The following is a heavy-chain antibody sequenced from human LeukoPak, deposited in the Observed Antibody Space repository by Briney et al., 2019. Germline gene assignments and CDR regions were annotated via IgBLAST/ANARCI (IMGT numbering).Heavy chain of an antibody. Sequence: SETLSLTCTVSGGPISSYYWSWIRQPAGKGLEWIGRIYTSGSTNYNPSLKSRVTMSVDTSKNQFSLKLSSVTAADTAVYYCARGYAGYSSSWLDYWGQGTLVTVSS. V-gene: IGHV4-4*07. CDR2: IYTSGST. J-gene: IGHJ4*02. CDR3: ARGYAGYSSSWLDY. D-gene: IGHD6-13*01. CDR1: GGPISSYY.